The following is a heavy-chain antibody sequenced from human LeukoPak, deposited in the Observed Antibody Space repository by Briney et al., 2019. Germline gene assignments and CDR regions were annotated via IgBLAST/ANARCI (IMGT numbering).Heavy chain of an antibody. Sequence: GGSLRLSCTTSGFIFSDYYMSWIRQAPGKGLEWVSYISGSGGSTYYADSVKGRFTISRDNSKNTLYLQMNSLRAEDTAVYYCAKDIRAAMLPRYFDYWGQGTLVTVSS. CDR2: ISGSGGST. V-gene: IGHV3-23*01. CDR3: AKDIRAAMLPRYFDY. D-gene: IGHD5-18*01. J-gene: IGHJ4*02. CDR1: GFIFSDYY.